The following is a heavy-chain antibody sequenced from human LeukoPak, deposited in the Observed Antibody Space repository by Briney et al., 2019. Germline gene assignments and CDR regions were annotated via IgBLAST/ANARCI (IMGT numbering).Heavy chain of an antibody. CDR3: ASMVVYGDLLVDY. V-gene: IGHV1-18*01. CDR1: GYTFTSYG. D-gene: IGHD4-17*01. CDR2: ISAYNGNT. Sequence: ASVKVSCKASGYTFTSYGISWVRQAPGQGLEWMGWISAYNGNTNYAQKLQGRVTITADESTSTAYMELSSLRSEDTAVYYCASMVVYGDLLVDYWGQGTLVTVSS. J-gene: IGHJ4*02.